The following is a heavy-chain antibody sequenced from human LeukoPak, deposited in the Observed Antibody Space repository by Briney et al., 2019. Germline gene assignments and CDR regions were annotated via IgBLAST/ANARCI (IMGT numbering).Heavy chain of an antibody. J-gene: IGHJ4*02. CDR1: GFPFSTSW. Sequence: QPGGSLRLSCAASGFPFSTSWMHWVRQAPGKGLVWVSRMNSDGSTTTHADSVKGRFTISRDNAKNTLYLQMNSLRAEDTAVYYCVRALLGSADYWGQGTLVTVSS. V-gene: IGHV3-74*03. CDR3: VRALLGSADY. D-gene: IGHD7-27*01. CDR2: MNSDGSTT.